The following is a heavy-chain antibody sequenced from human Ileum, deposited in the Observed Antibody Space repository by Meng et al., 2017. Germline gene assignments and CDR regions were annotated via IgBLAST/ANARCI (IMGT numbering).Heavy chain of an antibody. V-gene: IGHV4-4*02. D-gene: IGHD4-11*01. J-gene: IGHJ5*02. Sequence: HVQLQEEVPRLVKPSGTRSLSCAVSGTSISSNKWWGWVRQSPGKGLEWIGEIYQSGNTNYNPALKSRVTISLDKSKNQFSLNLTSVTAADTAIYYCARCQQYLVNNWFDPWGQGILVTVSS. CDR2: IYQSGNT. CDR1: GTSISSNKW. CDR3: ARCQQYLVNNWFDP.